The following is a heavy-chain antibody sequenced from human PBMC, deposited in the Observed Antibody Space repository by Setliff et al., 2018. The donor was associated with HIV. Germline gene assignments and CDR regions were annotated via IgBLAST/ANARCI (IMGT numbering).Heavy chain of an antibody. D-gene: IGHD3-3*01. CDR3: ARDVGGFTVFAVPRGGFDP. V-gene: IGHV4-59*01. J-gene: IGHJ5*02. Sequence: SETLSLTCTVSGGSISTYYRSWIRQAPGRGLEWIGYIYYTGRTNYNPSLKSRVTMSLDSSNKQFSLKLSSVTAADTAVYFRARDVGGFTVFAVPRGGFDPWGQGTLVTVSS. CDR1: GGSISTYY. CDR2: IYYTGRT.